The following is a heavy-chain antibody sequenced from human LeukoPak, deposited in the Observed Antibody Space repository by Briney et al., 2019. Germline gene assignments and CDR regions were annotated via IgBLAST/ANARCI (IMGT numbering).Heavy chain of an antibody. CDR1: GFTFSSHG. D-gene: IGHD5-24*01. Sequence: GGSLRLSCAACGFTFSSHGMSWVRQAPGKGLEWVSGISGSGGSTYYADSMKGRFTISRDNSKNTLYLQMNSLRAEDTAVYYSAKASTHRDGYNAPLFDYWGQGTLVTVSS. J-gene: IGHJ4*02. CDR2: ISGSGGST. V-gene: IGHV3-23*01. CDR3: AKASTHRDGYNAPLFDY.